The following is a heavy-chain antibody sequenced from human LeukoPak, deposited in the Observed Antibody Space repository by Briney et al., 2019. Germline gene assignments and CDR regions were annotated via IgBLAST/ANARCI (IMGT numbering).Heavy chain of an antibody. Sequence: GASVKVSCKASGYTFTSYGISWVRQAPGQGLEWMGWICAYNGNTNYAQKLQGRVTMTTDTSTSTAYMKLRSLRSDDTAVYYCARAVGATSYYYYCYYYMDVWTKGTTVTVSS. D-gene: IGHD1-26*01. J-gene: IGHJ6*03. CDR2: ICAYNGNT. V-gene: IGHV1-18*01. CDR3: ARAVGATSYYYYCYYYMDV. CDR1: GYTFTSYG.